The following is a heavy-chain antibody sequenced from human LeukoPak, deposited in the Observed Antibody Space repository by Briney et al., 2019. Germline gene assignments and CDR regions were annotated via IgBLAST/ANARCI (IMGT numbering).Heavy chain of an antibody. V-gene: IGHV3-21*06. D-gene: IGHD1-26*01. CDR1: GLTFSTSG. CDR3: AREGGDIVGVYDAFDI. CDR2: IGPTGSDR. J-gene: IGHJ3*02. Sequence: PGGSPRLSCTASGLTFSTSGFNWVRQAPGKGLERVASIGPTGSDRYHADSIKGRFTISRDNANNFLYLQMNSLRAEDTAVYYCAREGGDIVGVYDAFDIWGQGTMVTVSS.